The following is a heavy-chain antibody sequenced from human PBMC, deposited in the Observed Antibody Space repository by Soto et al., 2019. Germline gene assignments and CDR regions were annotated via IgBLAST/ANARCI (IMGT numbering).Heavy chain of an antibody. D-gene: IGHD1-7*01. Sequence: GGSLRLSCAASGFTFSSYAMSWVRQAPGKGLEWVSAISGSGGSTYYADSVKGRFTISRDNSKNTLYLQMNSLRAEDTAVYYCAKDRALGRWNYYFDYWGQGTLVTVSS. CDR1: GFTFSSYA. CDR3: AKDRALGRWNYYFDY. CDR2: ISGSGGST. J-gene: IGHJ4*02. V-gene: IGHV3-23*01.